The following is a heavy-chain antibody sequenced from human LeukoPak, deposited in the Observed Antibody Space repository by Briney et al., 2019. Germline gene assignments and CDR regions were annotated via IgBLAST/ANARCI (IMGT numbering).Heavy chain of an antibody. Sequence: GRSLGLSCAASGFTFSSYGMHWVRQAPGKGLEWVAVISYDGSNKYYADSVKGRFTISRDNSKNTLYLQMNSLRAEDTAVYYCAKNADYYGSGSYAQGYYGMDVWGKGTTVTVSS. CDR1: GFTFSSYG. CDR2: ISYDGSNK. J-gene: IGHJ6*04. D-gene: IGHD3-10*01. CDR3: AKNADYYGSGSYAQGYYGMDV. V-gene: IGHV3-30*18.